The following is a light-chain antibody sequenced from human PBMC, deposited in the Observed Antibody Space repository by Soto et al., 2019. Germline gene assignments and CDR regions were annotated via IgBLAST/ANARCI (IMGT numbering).Light chain of an antibody. CDR2: GAS. CDR3: QQYGSSPLYN. V-gene: IGKV3-20*01. CDR1: QSVSSSY. J-gene: IGKJ2*01. Sequence: EIVLTQSPGTLSLSPGERATLSCRASQSVSSSYLAWYQQKPGQAPRLLIYGASRRITGIPNRFSGSGSGTDFTLTISRLEPEDFAVYYYQQYGSSPLYNFGQGTKLEIK.